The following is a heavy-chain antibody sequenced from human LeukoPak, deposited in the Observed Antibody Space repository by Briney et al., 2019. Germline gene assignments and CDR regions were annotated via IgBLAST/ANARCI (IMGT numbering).Heavy chain of an antibody. D-gene: IGHD5-12*01. J-gene: IGHJ3*02. CDR1: GSTFTSYG. CDR3: ARETGYSGYPNAFDI. Sequence: ASVKVSCKASGSTFTSYGISWVRQAPGQGLEWMGRIIPILGIANYAQKFQGRVTITADKSTSTAYMELSSLRSEDTAVYYCARETGYSGYPNAFDIWGQGTMVTVSS. V-gene: IGHV1-69*04. CDR2: IIPILGIA.